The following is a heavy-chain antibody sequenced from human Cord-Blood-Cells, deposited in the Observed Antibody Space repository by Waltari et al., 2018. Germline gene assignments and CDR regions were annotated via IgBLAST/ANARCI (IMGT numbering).Heavy chain of an antibody. CDR2: ISYNGSNK. D-gene: IGHD3-10*01. V-gene: IGHV3-30*04. J-gene: IGHJ4*02. Sequence: QVQLVESGGGMVQPGRSLRLSCAGSGFTFSSYAMPRVRQAPGKGLEWVAVISYNGSNKYYADSVKGRFTISRDNSKNTLYLQMNSLRAEDTAVYYCARAPGSYFDYWGQGTLVTVSS. CDR3: ARAPGSYFDY. CDR1: GFTFSSYA.